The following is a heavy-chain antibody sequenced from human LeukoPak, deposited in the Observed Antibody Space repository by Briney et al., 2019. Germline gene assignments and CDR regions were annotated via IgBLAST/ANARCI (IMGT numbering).Heavy chain of an antibody. V-gene: IGHV3-23*01. CDR1: GFTFSSYA. CDR3: AKDHWGAIRGEFDY. J-gene: IGHJ4*02. D-gene: IGHD3-10*01. CDR2: MSGSGGST. Sequence: PGWSLRLSCAASGFTFSSYAMSWVRQAAGKGLEWVSAMSGSGGSTYYADSVKGRFTISRDNSKNTLYLQMNSLRAEDTAVYFCAKDHWGAIRGEFDYWGQGTLVTVSS.